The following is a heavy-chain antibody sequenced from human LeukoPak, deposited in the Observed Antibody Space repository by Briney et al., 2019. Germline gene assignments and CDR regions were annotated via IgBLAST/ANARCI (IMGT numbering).Heavy chain of an antibody. D-gene: IGHD1-26*01. CDR3: TRDTEGSLDY. Sequence: GGSLRLSCAASGFTFSDSWMAWVRQAPGKGLQWVANINRDGSTKHYADSLKGRFTISRDNPKNSLYLQMNNLRADDTAVYYCTRDTEGSLDYWGQGILVTVAS. CDR1: GFTFSDSW. J-gene: IGHJ4*02. V-gene: IGHV3-7*01. CDR2: INRDGSTK.